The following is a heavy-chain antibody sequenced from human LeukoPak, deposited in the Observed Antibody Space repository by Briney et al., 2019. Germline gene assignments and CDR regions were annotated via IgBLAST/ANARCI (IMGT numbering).Heavy chain of an antibody. D-gene: IGHD6-19*01. CDR2: ISGSGGTT. V-gene: IGHV3-23*01. CDR1: GFTFSSYA. CDR3: SKDSAYSSGWYDY. J-gene: IGHJ4*02. Sequence: HPGGSLRLSCAASGFTFSSYAMSWVRQAPGKGLEWVSSISGSGGTTYYADSVKGRFTISRDNSKNALYLQMNSLRAEDTAVYYCSKDSAYSSGWYDYWGQGTLVTVSS.